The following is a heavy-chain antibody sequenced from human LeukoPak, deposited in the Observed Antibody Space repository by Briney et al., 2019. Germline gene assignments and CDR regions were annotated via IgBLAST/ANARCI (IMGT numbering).Heavy chain of an antibody. D-gene: IGHD4-17*01. Sequence: ASVKVSCKASGYTFTGYYMHWVRQAPGQGLEWMGWINPNSGGTNYAQEFRGRVTMTRDTSISTAYMELSRLRSDDTAVYYCARDYGDYVIDYWGQGTLVTVSS. V-gene: IGHV1-2*02. CDR1: GYTFTGYY. CDR3: ARDYGDYVIDY. CDR2: INPNSGGT. J-gene: IGHJ4*02.